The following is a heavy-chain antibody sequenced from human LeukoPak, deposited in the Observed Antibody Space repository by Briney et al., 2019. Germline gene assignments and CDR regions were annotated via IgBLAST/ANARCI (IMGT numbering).Heavy chain of an antibody. D-gene: IGHD6-13*01. Sequence: GGSLRLSCAASGLTFSSYWMSWVRQAPGKGLEWVANIKQDGSEKYYVDSVKGRFTISRDNAKNSLFLQMNSLRAEDTAVYYCARGYSSSWYNRFDYWGQGTLVTVSS. CDR1: GLTFSSYW. V-gene: IGHV3-7*01. CDR3: ARGYSSSWYNRFDY. CDR2: IKQDGSEK. J-gene: IGHJ4*02.